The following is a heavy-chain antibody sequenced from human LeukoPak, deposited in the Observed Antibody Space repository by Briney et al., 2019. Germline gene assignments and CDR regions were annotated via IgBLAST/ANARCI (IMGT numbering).Heavy chain of an antibody. D-gene: IGHD3-10*01. CDR3: ASLAAIRGVVYIDF. Sequence: SETLSLTCTVSGGSISNDRYYWGWLRRPPGKGLALIGTVHYSGTTYYNPSLKSRLTISVDTSKNQFSLRLTSVTAADTTIYYCASLAAIRGVVYIDFWGQGLLVTVSS. J-gene: IGHJ4*02. V-gene: IGHV4-39*01. CDR1: GGSISNDRYY. CDR2: VHYSGTT.